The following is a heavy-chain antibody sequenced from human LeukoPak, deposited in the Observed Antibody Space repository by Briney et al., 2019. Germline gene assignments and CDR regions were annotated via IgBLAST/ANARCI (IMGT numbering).Heavy chain of an antibody. V-gene: IGHV3-48*01. CDR2: ISSSSSTI. J-gene: IGHJ4*02. D-gene: IGHD1-26*01. CDR3: AKGLSGSYYGPFDY. CDR1: GFTFSSYG. Sequence: PGGSLRLSCAASGFTFSSYGMHWVRQAPGKGLEWVSYISSSSSTIYYADSVKGRFTISRDNAKNSLYLQMNSLRAEDTAVYYCAKGLSGSYYGPFDYWGQGTLVTVSS.